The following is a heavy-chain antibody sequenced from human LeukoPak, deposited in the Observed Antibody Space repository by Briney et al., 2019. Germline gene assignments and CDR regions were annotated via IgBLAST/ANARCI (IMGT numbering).Heavy chain of an antibody. V-gene: IGHV3-23*01. CDR3: AKDNYYYYYMDV. Sequence: PGGSLRLSCAASGFTFSSYAMSWVRQAPGKGLEWVSAISGSGGSTYYADSVKGRFTISRDNSKNTVYLQMNSLRVEDTAVYYCAKDNYYYYYMDVWGKGTTVTISS. CDR2: ISGSGGST. J-gene: IGHJ6*03. CDR1: GFTFSSYA.